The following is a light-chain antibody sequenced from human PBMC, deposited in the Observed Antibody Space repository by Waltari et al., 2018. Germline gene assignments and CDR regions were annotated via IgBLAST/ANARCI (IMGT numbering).Light chain of an antibody. J-gene: IGKJ1*01. Sequence: DIQLTQSPSFLSASVGDRVTITCRASQGITNYLAWYQQKPGKAPELLIYAASSLQSGVPSRFSGSGSGTEFTLTISGLQPEDFATCYCQQLNSYRTFGQGTKVDIK. CDR1: QGITNY. V-gene: IGKV1-9*01. CDR3: QQLNSYRT. CDR2: AAS.